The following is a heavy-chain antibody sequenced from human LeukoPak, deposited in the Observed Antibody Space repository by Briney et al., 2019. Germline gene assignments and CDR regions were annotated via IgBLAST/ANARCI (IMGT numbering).Heavy chain of an antibody. CDR2: ISSSSTYT. J-gene: IGHJ4*02. CDR3: AIYRSYGDRDY. V-gene: IGHV3-11*06. Sequence: GGSLRLSCAASGFTFSDYYMSWIRQAPGKGLEWVSYISSSSTYTNYADPVKGRFTISRDNAKNSLYLQMNSLRAEDTAVYYCAIYRSYGDRDYWGQGTLVTVYS. D-gene: IGHD4-17*01. CDR1: GFTFSDYY.